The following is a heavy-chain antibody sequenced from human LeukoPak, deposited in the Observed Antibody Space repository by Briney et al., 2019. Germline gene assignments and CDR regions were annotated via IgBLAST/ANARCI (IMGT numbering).Heavy chain of an antibody. Sequence: PSETLSLTWTVSGXSISSYYGSWIRQPPGKGLEWVGYIYYSGSTYYHPYLKSRVTISVDTSKNQFSLKLSSVTAADTAVYYCARGLRYGEGYFQHWGQGTLVTVSS. CDR2: IYYSGST. CDR1: GXSISSYY. V-gene: IGHV4-59*01. D-gene: IGHD4-17*01. CDR3: ARGLRYGEGYFQH. J-gene: IGHJ1*01.